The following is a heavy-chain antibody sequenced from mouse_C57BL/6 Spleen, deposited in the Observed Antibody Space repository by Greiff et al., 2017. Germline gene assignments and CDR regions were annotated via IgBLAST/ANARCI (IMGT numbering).Heavy chain of an antibody. Sequence: VQLQQSGPELVKPGASVKIPCKASGYTFTDYNMDWVKQSHGKSLEWIGDINPNNGGTIYNQKFKGKATLTVDKSSNTAYMELRSLTSEDTAVYYCARFDVYYDARDYWGQGTSVTVSS. J-gene: IGHJ4*01. CDR1: GYTFTDYN. CDR2: INPNNGGT. V-gene: IGHV1-18*01. D-gene: IGHD2-3*01. CDR3: ARFDVYYDARDY.